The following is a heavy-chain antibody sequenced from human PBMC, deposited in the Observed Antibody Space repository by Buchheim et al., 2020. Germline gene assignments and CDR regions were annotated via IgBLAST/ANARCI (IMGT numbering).Heavy chain of an antibody. J-gene: IGHJ4*02. D-gene: IGHD5-12*01. Sequence: EVQLLESGGGLVQPGGSLRLSCAASGFTFSSYAMSWVRQAPGKGLEWVAAISGSGGSTYYADSVKGRFTISRDNSKNTLYLKRNSLIAEDTAVYCCAKDVLSGYVGRAYYFDYWGQGTL. CDR1: GFTFSSYA. CDR2: ISGSGGST. V-gene: IGHV3-23*01. CDR3: AKDVLSGYVGRAYYFDY.